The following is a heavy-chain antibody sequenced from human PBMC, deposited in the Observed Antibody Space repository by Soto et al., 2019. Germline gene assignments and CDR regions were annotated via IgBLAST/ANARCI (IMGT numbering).Heavy chain of an antibody. J-gene: IGHJ5*02. CDR2: ISYSGST. CDR3: ARGGPTGGSYKYNWFDP. CDR1: GGSISSGDFY. V-gene: IGHV4-30-4*01. Sequence: LSLTCTVSGGSISSGDFYWSWIRQPPGRGLEWIGYISYSGSTYYNTSLKSRVTISVDTSKNQFSLKLNSVTAADTAVYYCARGGPTGGSYKYNWFDPWGQGTLVTVSS. D-gene: IGHD2-15*01.